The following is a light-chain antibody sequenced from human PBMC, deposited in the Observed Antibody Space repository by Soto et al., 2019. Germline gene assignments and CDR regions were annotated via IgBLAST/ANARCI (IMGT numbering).Light chain of an antibody. CDR2: DVS. Sequence: QSALTQPASVSGSPGQSITISCTGTSSDVGGYNYVSWYQQHPGKAPKLMIYDVSNRPSGVSNRFSGPKSGNTASLTTSGLQAEDEADYYCSSYTSSSVYVFGTGTKVTVL. CDR1: SSDVGGYNY. CDR3: SSYTSSSVYV. V-gene: IGLV2-14*01. J-gene: IGLJ1*01.